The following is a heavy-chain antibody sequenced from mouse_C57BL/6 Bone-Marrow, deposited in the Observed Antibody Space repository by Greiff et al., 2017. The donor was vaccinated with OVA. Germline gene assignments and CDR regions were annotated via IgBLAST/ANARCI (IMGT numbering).Heavy chain of an antibody. CDR3: ARPGGPSYAMDY. J-gene: IGHJ4*01. Sequence: EVKLVESGGGLVKPGGSLKLSCAASGFTFSDYGMHWVRQAPEKGLEWVAYISSGSSTIYYADTVKGRFTISRDNAKNTLFLQLTSLRSEDTAMYYCARPGGPSYAMDYWGQGTSVTVSS. V-gene: IGHV5-17*01. CDR2: ISSGSSTI. CDR1: GFTFSDYG.